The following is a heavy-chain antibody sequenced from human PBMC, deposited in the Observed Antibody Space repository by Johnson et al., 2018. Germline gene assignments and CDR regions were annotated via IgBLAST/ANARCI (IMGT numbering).Heavy chain of an antibody. CDR1: GFILSDYY. CDR3: AQNGKTAGALDI. D-gene: IGHD1-1*01. CDR2: SRNKANSYTT. J-gene: IGHJ3*02. Sequence: EVQLLESGGGLVQPGGSLRLSCAASGFILSDYYMEWVRQAPGKGLEWIARSRNKANSYTTEYVASVKGRFSISRDNSNNLLYLQMNSLKSEDTAVDYCAQNGKTAGALDIWGQGTVVTVSS. V-gene: IGHV3-72*01.